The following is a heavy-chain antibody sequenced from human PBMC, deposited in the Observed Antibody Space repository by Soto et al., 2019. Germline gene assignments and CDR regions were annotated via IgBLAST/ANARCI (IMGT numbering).Heavy chain of an antibody. CDR2: INPQSGGI. CDR3: AQAPLLVAVTLHEHYFEN. J-gene: IGHJ4*02. CDR1: GYTFSAHY. D-gene: IGHD2-21*02. V-gene: IGHV1-2*02. Sequence: QVQLVQSGAEVKKPGASVKVSCKASGYTFSAHYVHWVRRAPGQGLEWMGRINPQSGGIHFAQKFQGRVTMTRDTSISTAFMELSRLTSDDTAIYFCAQAPLLVAVTLHEHYFENWGQGTLVTVSS.